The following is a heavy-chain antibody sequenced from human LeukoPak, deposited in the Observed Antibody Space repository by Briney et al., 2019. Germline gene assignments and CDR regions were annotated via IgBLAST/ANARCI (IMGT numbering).Heavy chain of an antibody. CDR1: GGSISSYY. CDR3: ARYRSRDGYNS. V-gene: IGHV4-59*04. J-gene: IGHJ4*02. D-gene: IGHD5-24*01. CDR2: IYYSGST. Sequence: PSETLSLTCTVSGGSISSYYWSWIRQPPGKGLEWIGYIYYSGSTYYNPSLKSRVTISVDTSKNQFSLKLSSVTAADTAVYYCARYRSRDGYNSWGQGTLVTVSS.